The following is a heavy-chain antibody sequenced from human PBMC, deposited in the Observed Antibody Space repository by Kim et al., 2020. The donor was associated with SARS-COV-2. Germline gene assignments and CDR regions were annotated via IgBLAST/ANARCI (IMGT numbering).Heavy chain of an antibody. V-gene: IGHV3-53*01. J-gene: IGHJ4*02. D-gene: IGHD1-26*01. CDR3: ARGWLESYYDYYCDY. Sequence: ASEKGRYTISRDNSKNTLYLHMNSLRAEDTVVYYCARGWLESYYDYYCDYWGQGTLVTVSS.